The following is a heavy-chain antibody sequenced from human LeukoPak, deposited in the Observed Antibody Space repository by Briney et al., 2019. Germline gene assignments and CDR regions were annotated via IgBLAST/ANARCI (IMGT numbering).Heavy chain of an antibody. Sequence: GGSLRLSCAASGFTFSYYYMSWIRQAPGKGLEWVSYISSSGSTIYYADSVKGRFTISRDNAKNSLYLQMNSLRAEDTAVYYCARAWLLLQNWFDPWGQGTLVTVSS. J-gene: IGHJ5*02. V-gene: IGHV3-11*01. CDR1: GFTFSYYY. CDR2: ISSSGSTI. D-gene: IGHD3-22*01. CDR3: ARAWLLLQNWFDP.